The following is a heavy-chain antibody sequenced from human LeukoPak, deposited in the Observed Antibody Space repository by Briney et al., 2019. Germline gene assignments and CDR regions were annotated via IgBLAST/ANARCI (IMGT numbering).Heavy chain of an antibody. V-gene: IGHV4-39*01. CDR1: GGSISTSDYY. Sequence: SETLSLTCTVSGGSISTSDYYWGWVRQPPGKGLEWIGSMRYTGTTYYNPSLKSRVTISVDTSKNQLSLKLSSVTAADTAVYYCARRNNYGLGSYYPWAERPPVTVSS. D-gene: IGHD3-10*01. CDR2: MRYTGTT. CDR3: ARRNNYGLGSYYP. J-gene: IGHJ4*02.